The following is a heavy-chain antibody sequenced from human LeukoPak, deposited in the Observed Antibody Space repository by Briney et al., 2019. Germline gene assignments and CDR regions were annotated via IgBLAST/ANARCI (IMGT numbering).Heavy chain of an antibody. CDR2: IIPILGIA. J-gene: IGHJ4*02. V-gene: IGHV1-69*04. D-gene: IGHD3-16*01. Sequence: SVKVSCKASGGTFSSYAISWVRQAPGRGLEWMGRIIPILGIANYAQKFQGRVTITADKSTSTAYMELSSLRSEDTAVYYCARADPGMGEFDYWGQGTLVTVSS. CDR1: GGTFSSYA. CDR3: ARADPGMGEFDY.